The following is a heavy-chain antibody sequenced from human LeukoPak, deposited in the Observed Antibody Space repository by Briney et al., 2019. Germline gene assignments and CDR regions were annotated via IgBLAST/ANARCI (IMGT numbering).Heavy chain of an antibody. Sequence: GASVKVSCKASGGTFSSYAISWVRQAPGQGLEWVGRIIPILGIANYAQKFQGRVTITADKSTSTAYMELSSLRSEDTAVYYCARDKGGSYYSWGQGTLVTVSS. CDR2: IIPILGIA. D-gene: IGHD1-26*01. CDR3: ARDKGGSYYS. CDR1: GGTFSSYA. J-gene: IGHJ4*02. V-gene: IGHV1-69*04.